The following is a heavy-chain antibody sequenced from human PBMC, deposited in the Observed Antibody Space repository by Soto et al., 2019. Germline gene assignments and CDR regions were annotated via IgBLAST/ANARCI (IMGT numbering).Heavy chain of an antibody. J-gene: IGHJ3*02. CDR3: AKDRRAEDIVVVVAATRDAFDI. Sequence: GGSLRLSCAASEFTFSNYAMSWVRQAPGKGREGVLSISGIGGTTYYADSVKGRFTISRDNSKNALYLQMNSLRAEDTAVYYCAKDRRAEDIVVVVAATRDAFDIWGQGTMVTVSS. V-gene: IGHV3-23*01. CDR1: EFTFSNYA. D-gene: IGHD2-15*01. CDR2: ISGIGGTT.